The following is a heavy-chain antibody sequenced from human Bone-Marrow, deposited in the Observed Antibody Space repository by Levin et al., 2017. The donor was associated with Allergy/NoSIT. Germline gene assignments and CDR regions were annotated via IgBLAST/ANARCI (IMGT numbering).Heavy chain of an antibody. D-gene: IGHD3-3*01. Sequence: SQTLSLTCSVSGGSISSVGYHWSWLRPHPGKGLEWIVYIYYSGSTYYNPSLKTRVPISLDLSGSQFSLNLTSGTAADTAVYYCARASGWSPDDWGQGTLVTVSS. V-gene: IGHV4-31*03. CDR1: GGSISSVGYH. J-gene: IGHJ4*02. CDR3: ARASGWSPDD. CDR2: IYYSGST.